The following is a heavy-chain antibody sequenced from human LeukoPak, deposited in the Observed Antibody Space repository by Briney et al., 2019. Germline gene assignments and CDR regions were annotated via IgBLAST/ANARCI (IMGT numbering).Heavy chain of an antibody. CDR3: ARHYGDYGKYYFDY. J-gene: IGHJ4*02. D-gene: IGHD4-17*01. CDR1: GGSNY. Sequence: PSETLSLTCTVSGGSNYWTWIRQAPGKGLEWIAYIHYSGSPHYNPSLRSRVTISIDTSKNQLSLKLNSVTAADTAVYYCARHYGDYGKYYFDYWGQGTLVTVSS. CDR2: IHYSGSP. V-gene: IGHV4-59*08.